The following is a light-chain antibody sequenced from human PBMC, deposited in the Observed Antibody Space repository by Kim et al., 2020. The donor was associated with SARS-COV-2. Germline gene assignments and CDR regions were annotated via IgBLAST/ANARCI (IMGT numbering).Light chain of an antibody. CDR3: NSRDSSGNHLYV. J-gene: IGLJ1*01. Sequence: LGQTVRITCQGDSLRSYFASWYQQKPGQAPILVIYGKNNRPSGIPDRFSGSSSGNTASLTITGAQAEDEADYYCNSRDSSGNHLYVFGTGTKVTVL. V-gene: IGLV3-19*01. CDR2: GKN. CDR1: SLRSYF.